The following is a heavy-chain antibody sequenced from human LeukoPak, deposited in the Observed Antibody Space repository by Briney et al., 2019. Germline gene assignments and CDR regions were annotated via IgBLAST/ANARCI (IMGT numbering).Heavy chain of an antibody. CDR2: IYHSGST. J-gene: IGHJ4*02. CDR1: GASISSGGYH. D-gene: IGHD6-13*01. Sequence: SETLSLTCTVSGASISSGGYHWSWIRQFPGKGPEWNGYIYHSGSTYYNPSLKSRIAISVDTSKNQFSLKLTSVTAADTAVYYCARSDTRHIHSSSWHFDYWGQGTLVTVSS. V-gene: IGHV4-31*03. CDR3: ARSDTRHIHSSSWHFDY.